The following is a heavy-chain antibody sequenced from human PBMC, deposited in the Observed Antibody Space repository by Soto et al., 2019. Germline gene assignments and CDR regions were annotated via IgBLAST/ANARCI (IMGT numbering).Heavy chain of an antibody. V-gene: IGHV1-69*02. Sequence: QVQLVQSGAEVKKPGSSVKVSCKASGGTFSSYTISWVRQAPGQGLEWMGRIIPILGIANYAQKFQGRVTITADKHTSTAYMELSSLRSEDPAGYYCARGGRGGDWGQGTLVTVSS. J-gene: IGHJ4*02. CDR1: GGTFSSYT. CDR3: ARGGRGGD. CDR2: IIPILGIA. D-gene: IGHD3-16*01.